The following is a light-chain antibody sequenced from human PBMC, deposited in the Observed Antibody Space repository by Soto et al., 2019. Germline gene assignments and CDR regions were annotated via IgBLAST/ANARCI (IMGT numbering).Light chain of an antibody. CDR2: DAS. CDR1: QVITND. J-gene: IGKJ1*01. V-gene: IGKV1-17*01. CDR3: QQYQTFWT. Sequence: IQMTQSPSSLSASVGDRLSITCRASQVITNDLGWYQQKPGKAPKLLIYDASSLESGVPSRFSGSGSGTEFTLTISSLQPDDFATYYCQQYQTFWTFGQGTKVDIK.